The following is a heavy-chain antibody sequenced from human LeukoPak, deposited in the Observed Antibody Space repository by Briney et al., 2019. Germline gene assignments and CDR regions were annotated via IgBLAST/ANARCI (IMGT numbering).Heavy chain of an antibody. CDR1: GYSFTSYW. D-gene: IGHD3-22*01. V-gene: IGHV5-51*01. Sequence: GESLQISCKGSGYSFTSYWIGWVRQMPGKGLEWMGIIYPGDSDTRYSPSFQGQVTISADKSISTAYLQWSSLKASDTAMYYCARPGITGMIVALDAFDIWGQGTMVTVSS. J-gene: IGHJ3*02. CDR3: ARPGITGMIVALDAFDI. CDR2: IYPGDSDT.